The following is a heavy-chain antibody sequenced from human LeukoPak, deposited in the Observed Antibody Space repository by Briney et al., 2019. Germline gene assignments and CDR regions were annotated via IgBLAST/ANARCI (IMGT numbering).Heavy chain of an antibody. CDR2: ISYDGSNK. V-gene: IGHV3-30-3*01. CDR3: ARDKEDCSSTSCYNYMDV. D-gene: IGHD2-2*02. Sequence: QTGGSLRLSCAASGFTFSSYAMHWVRQAPGKGLEWVAVISYDGSNKYYADSVKGRFTISRDNSKNTLYLQMNSLRAEDTAVYYCARDKEDCSSTSCYNYMDVWGKGTTVTVSS. J-gene: IGHJ6*03. CDR1: GFTFSSYA.